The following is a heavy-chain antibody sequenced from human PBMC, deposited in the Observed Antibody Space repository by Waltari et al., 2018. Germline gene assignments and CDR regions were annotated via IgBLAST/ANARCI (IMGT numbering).Heavy chain of an antibody. J-gene: IGHJ5*02. CDR3: ARGEKNIVVVVAALTGWFDP. Sequence: QVQLQQWGAGLLKPSETLSLTCAVYGGSFSGYYWSWIRQPPGKGLEWIGEINHRGSTNYNPSLKSRVTISVDTSKNQFSLKLSSVTAADTAVYYCARGEKNIVVVVAALTGWFDPWGQGTLVTVSS. CDR1: GGSFSGYY. V-gene: IGHV4-34*01. D-gene: IGHD2-15*01. CDR2: INHRGST.